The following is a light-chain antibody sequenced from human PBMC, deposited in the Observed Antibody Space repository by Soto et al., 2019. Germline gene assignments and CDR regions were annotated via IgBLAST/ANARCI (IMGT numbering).Light chain of an antibody. CDR2: STS. J-gene: IGLJ1*01. V-gene: IGLV1-44*01. Sequence: QPVLTQPPSASGTPGQLVAISCYGSSSNIGSNTVTWYQQLPGTAPKLLIYSTSQRSSGVPGRFSGSKSGASASLSISGLXSEDEADYYCAAWDDRLDVFVFGTGTKVTLL. CDR1: SSNIGSNT. CDR3: AAWDDRLDVFV.